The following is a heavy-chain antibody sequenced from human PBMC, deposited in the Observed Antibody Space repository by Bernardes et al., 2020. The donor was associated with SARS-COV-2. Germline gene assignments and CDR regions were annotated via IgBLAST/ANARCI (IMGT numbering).Heavy chain of an antibody. J-gene: IGHJ5*02. CDR2: FDPVDGDT. Sequence: ASVKVSCKVSGYTLTELSMHWVRQAPGKGLEWMGGFDPVDGDTIYAQKFQGRVTMTADTSTDTAYMELSSLRSDDTAVYYCATTSPFCTGGTCQNWFAPWGQGTLVTVSS. CDR3: ATTSPFCTGGTCQNWFAP. CDR1: GYTLTELS. D-gene: IGHD2-15*01. V-gene: IGHV1-24*01.